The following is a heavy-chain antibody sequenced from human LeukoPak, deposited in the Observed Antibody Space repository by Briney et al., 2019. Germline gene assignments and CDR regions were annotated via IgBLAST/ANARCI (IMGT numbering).Heavy chain of an antibody. J-gene: IGHJ4*02. D-gene: IGHD3-22*01. CDR3: STSYYYDSSGFDY. Sequence: GGSLRLSCAASGFTFSNAWMSWVRQAPGKGLEWVGRIKSKTNGGTTDYAAPVKGRFTISRDDSKNTLYLQMNSLKTEDTAVYYCSTSYYYDSSGFDYWGQGTLATVSS. CDR1: GFTFSNAW. V-gene: IGHV3-15*01. CDR2: IKSKTNGGTT.